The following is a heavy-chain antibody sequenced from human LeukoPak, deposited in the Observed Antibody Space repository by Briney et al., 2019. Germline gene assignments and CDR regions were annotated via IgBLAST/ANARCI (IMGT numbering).Heavy chain of an antibody. CDR1: GYSISSGYY. CDR2: IYHSGST. CDR3: ARRPYYYDSSGYYTFDY. D-gene: IGHD3-22*01. Sequence: SETLSLTCTVSGYSISSGYYWGWIRQPPGKGLEWIGSIYHSGSTNYNPSLKSRVTISVDTSKNQFSLKLSSVTAADTAVYYCARRPYYYDSSGYYTFDYWGQGTLVTVSS. J-gene: IGHJ4*02. V-gene: IGHV4-38-2*02.